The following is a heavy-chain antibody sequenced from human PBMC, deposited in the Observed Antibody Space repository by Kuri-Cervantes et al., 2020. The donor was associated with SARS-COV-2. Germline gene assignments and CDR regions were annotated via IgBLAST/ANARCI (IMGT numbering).Heavy chain of an antibody. V-gene: IGHV3-7*01. CDR1: GFTFSGYW. Sequence: GESLKISCAASGFTFSGYWMSWVRQAPGKGLEWVANIKQDGSEKYYVDSVKGRFTNSRDNAKNSLYLQMNSLRAEDTAVYYCARDMTIFGVVTYYFDYWGQGTLVTVSS. CDR3: ARDMTIFGVVTYYFDY. CDR2: IKQDGSEK. D-gene: IGHD3-3*01. J-gene: IGHJ4*02.